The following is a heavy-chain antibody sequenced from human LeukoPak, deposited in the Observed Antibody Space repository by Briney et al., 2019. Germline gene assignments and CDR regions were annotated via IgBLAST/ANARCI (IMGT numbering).Heavy chain of an antibody. CDR3: ARHALAHYDILTGYLAQ. Sequence: SETLSLTCSVSGDSTSNFYWNWIRQSPGKGLEWIGYIYYSGSTNYNPSLKSRVTISVDTSKNQFSLKLSSVTAADTAVYYCARHALAHYDILTGYLAQWGQGTLVTVSS. V-gene: IGHV4-59*08. J-gene: IGHJ4*02. D-gene: IGHD3-9*01. CDR1: GDSTSNFY. CDR2: IYYSGST.